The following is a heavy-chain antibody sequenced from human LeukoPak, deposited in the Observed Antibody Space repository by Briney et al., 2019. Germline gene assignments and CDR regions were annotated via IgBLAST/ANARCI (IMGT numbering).Heavy chain of an antibody. CDR2: INAGNGNT. CDR3: ARVSYYYNSSVYPYFFNL. CDR1: GYTFTSYA. V-gene: IGHV1-3*01. J-gene: IGHJ3*01. Sequence: ASVKVSCKASGYTFTSYAMHWVRQAPGQRLEWMGWINAGNGNTKYSQKFQGRVTITRDTSASTAYMELSSLRSEDTAVYYCARVSYYYNSSVYPYFFNLWAKGKMVTVSS. D-gene: IGHD3-22*01.